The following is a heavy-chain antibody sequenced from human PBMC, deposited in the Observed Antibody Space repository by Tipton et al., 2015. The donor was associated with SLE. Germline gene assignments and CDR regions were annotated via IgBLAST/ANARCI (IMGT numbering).Heavy chain of an antibody. D-gene: IGHD1-14*01. CDR2: ISYDGSNK. CDR1: GFTFRSYA. Sequence: SLRLSCAASGFTFRSYAMHWVRQAPGKGLEWVALISYDGSNKYYADSVKGRFTISRDNSKNTLYLQMNSLRAEDTAVYYCATTNPYYGMDVWGQGTTVTVSS. V-gene: IGHV3-30-3*01. CDR3: ATTNPYYGMDV. J-gene: IGHJ6*02.